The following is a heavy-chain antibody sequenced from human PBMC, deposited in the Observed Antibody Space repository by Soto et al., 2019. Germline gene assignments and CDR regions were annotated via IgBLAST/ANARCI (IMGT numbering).Heavy chain of an antibody. Sequence: SQTLSLTCAISGDSVSSNSAAWNWIRQSPSRGLEWLGRTYYRSKWYNDYAVSVKSRITINPDTSKNQFSLQLNSVTPEDTAVYYCAREPYYYDSSGYPGYFDYWGQGTLVTVSS. J-gene: IGHJ4*02. CDR2: TYYRSKWYN. CDR3: AREPYYYDSSGYPGYFDY. D-gene: IGHD3-22*01. CDR1: GDSVSSNSAA. V-gene: IGHV6-1*01.